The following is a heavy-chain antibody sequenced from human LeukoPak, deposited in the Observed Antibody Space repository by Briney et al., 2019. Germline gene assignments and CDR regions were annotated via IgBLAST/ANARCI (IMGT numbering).Heavy chain of an antibody. CDR2: INPNSGGT. CDR3: ARDPRKIPIVVVPAAIWFSGFDP. J-gene: IGHJ5*02. D-gene: IGHD2-2*01. CDR1: GYTFTGYY. Sequence: ASVKVSCKASGYTFTGYYMHWVRQAPGQGLEWMGWINPNSGGTNYAQKFQGRVTMTRDTSISTAYMELSRLRSDDTAVYYCARDPRKIPIVVVPAAIWFSGFDPWGQGTLVTVSS. V-gene: IGHV1-2*02.